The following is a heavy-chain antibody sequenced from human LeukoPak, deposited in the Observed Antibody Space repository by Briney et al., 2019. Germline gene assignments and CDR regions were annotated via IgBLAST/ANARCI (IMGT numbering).Heavy chain of an antibody. CDR2: ITTSSRYI. D-gene: IGHD3-16*01. CDR3: ARGRIGDLSVDH. CDR1: GFTGGINDY. V-gene: IGHV3-21*01. J-gene: IGHJ1*01. Sequence: GGSLRLSCAGSGFTGGINDYMSWVRQAPGKGLEWVSSITTSSRYIYYMDSVKGRFTISRDNAKDSLYLQLNSLRPEDTAVYYCARGRIGDLSVDHWGQGTLVTVSS.